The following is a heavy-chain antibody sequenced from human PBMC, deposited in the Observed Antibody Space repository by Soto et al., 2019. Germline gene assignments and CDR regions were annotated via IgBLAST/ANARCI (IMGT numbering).Heavy chain of an antibody. CDR1: GGTFSSYA. J-gene: IGHJ5*02. CDR2: IIPIFGTA. CDR3: ARDGVAADDKTNWFDH. Sequence: SVKVSCKASGGTFSSYAISWVRQAPGQGLEWMGGIIPIFGTANYAQKFQGRVTITADESTSTAYMELSSLRSEDTAVYYCARDGVAADDKTNWFDHWGQGTLVTVSS. D-gene: IGHD6-13*01. V-gene: IGHV1-69*13.